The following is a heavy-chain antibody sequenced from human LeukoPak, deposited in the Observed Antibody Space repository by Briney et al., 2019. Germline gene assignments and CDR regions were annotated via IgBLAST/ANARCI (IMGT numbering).Heavy chain of an antibody. V-gene: IGHV5-51*01. J-gene: IGHJ3*02. CDR3: ARLPPGAMVRGDDAFDI. CDR1: GYSFSSYW. CDR2: IFPSDSDT. Sequence: GESLKISCKGSGYSFSSYWIGWVRQMPGKGLEWMGIIFPSDSDTRYSPSFQGQVTISADKSISTAYLQWSSLKASDSAMYYCARLPPGAMVRGDDAFDIWGQGTMVTVSS. D-gene: IGHD3-10*01.